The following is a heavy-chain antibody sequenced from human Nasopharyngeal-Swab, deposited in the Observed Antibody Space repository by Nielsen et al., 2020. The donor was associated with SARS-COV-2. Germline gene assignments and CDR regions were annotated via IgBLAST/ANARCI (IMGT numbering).Heavy chain of an antibody. CDR1: GYTFTSYG. CDR2: ISAYNGNT. V-gene: IGHV1-18*01. Sequence: ASAMITCYAAGYTFTSYGISWVRHAPGHGLKWMGWISAYNGNTNYAQKLQGRVTMTTDTSTSTAYMELRSLRSDDTDVYYGAREPYYYYDSSGYYHTFGMDVWGQGTTVTVSS. CDR3: AREPYYYYDSSGYYHTFGMDV. J-gene: IGHJ6*02. D-gene: IGHD3-22*01.